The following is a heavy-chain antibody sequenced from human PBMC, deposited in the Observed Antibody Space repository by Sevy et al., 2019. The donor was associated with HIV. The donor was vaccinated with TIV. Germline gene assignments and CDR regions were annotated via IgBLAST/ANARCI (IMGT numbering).Heavy chain of an antibody. CDR2: IRVKPFGGTA. Sequence: GGSLRLSCTASGFTFGDYTMSWFRQAPGKRLEWDGFIRVKPFGGTAEYAASLKGRFTISRDDSNSIAYLQMSSLKREETAVYYCTREAFRYCSSISCYPQVNDAFDIWGQGTMVTVSS. V-gene: IGHV3-49*03. D-gene: IGHD2-2*01. J-gene: IGHJ3*02. CDR1: GFTFGDYT. CDR3: TREAFRYCSSISCYPQVNDAFDI.